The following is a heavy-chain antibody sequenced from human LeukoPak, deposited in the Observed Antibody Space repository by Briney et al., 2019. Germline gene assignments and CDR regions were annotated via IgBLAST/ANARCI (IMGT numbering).Heavy chain of an antibody. CDR3: AKVRWGSDNALDS. Sequence: PGGSLRLSCAASGFTFSSCTMNWVRQAPGKGLEWVSSISSSSSYIYYADSVKGRFTISRDNAKNSLYLQMNSLRAEDTAVYYCAKVRWGSDNALDSWGQGTLVTGSS. V-gene: IGHV3-21*01. D-gene: IGHD3-16*01. CDR1: GFTFSSCT. CDR2: ISSSSSYI. J-gene: IGHJ4*02.